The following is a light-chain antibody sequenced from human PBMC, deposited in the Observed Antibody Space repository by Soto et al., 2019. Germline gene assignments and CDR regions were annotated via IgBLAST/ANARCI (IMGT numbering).Light chain of an antibody. V-gene: IGKV4-1*01. Sequence: DIVMTQSPDSLAVSLGERATINCKSSQSVLYSSNNKNYLAWYQQKPGQPPKLLIYWASTRESGVPDRFSGSGSVTDFTLTISSLQAEDVAIYYCQQYYSSPLLTFGGGTKVEI. CDR2: WAS. J-gene: IGKJ4*01. CDR1: QSVLYSSNNKNY. CDR3: QQYYSSPLLT.